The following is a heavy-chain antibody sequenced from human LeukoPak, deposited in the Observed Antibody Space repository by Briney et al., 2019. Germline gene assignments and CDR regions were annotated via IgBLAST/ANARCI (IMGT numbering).Heavy chain of an antibody. J-gene: IGHJ4*02. CDR3: ARGVGWGSSIPASDY. CDR2: IYYSGST. Sequence: PSETLSLTCIVSGGSISSSSYYWGWIRQPPGKGLEWIGSIYYSGSTYYNPSLKSRVTISVDTSKNQFSLKLSSVTAADTAVYYCARGVGWGSSIPASDYWGQGTLVTVSS. V-gene: IGHV4-39*07. CDR1: GGSISSSSYY. D-gene: IGHD3-16*01.